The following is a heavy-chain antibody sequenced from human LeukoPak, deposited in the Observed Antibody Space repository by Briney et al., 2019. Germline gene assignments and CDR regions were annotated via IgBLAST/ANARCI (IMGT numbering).Heavy chain of an antibody. Sequence: GGSLRLSWAASGFTFSSYAMSWVRQAPGKWLEWVSAISGSGGSTYYADSVKGRFTISRDNSKNTLYLQMNSLRAEDTAVYYCATDCSSTSCFDYWGQGTLVTVSS. D-gene: IGHD2-2*01. V-gene: IGHV3-23*01. J-gene: IGHJ4*02. CDR2: ISGSGGST. CDR3: ATDCSSTSCFDY. CDR1: GFTFSSYA.